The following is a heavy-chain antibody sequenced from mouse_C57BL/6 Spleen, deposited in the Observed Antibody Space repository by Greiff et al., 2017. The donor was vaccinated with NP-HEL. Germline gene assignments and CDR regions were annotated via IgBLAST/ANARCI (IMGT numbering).Heavy chain of an antibody. CDR2: ISSGSSTI. D-gene: IGHD3-1*01. CDR3: ARRAPGALPGDYAMDY. J-gene: IGHJ4*01. CDR1: GFTFSDYG. V-gene: IGHV5-17*01. Sequence: EVKLVESGGGLVKPGGSLKLSCAASGFTFSDYGMHWVRQAPEKGLEWVAYISSGSSTIYYADTVKGRFTISRDNAKNTLFLQMTSLRSEDTAMYYCARRAPGALPGDYAMDYWGQGTSVTVSS.